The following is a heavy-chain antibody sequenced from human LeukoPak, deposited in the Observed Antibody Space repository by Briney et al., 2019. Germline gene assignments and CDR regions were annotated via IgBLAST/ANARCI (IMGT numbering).Heavy chain of an antibody. CDR2: IYHSGST. Sequence: SETLCLTCTVSGGSMSSYYWTWIRQPPGKGLEWIGYIYHSGSTNYNPSLKSRVTISLDTSKNQFSLKLSSMTAADTAVYYCATHSSGWYPYYFDNWGQGTLVTVSS. CDR3: ATHSSGWYPYYFDN. CDR1: GGSMSSYY. D-gene: IGHD6-19*01. V-gene: IGHV4-59*08. J-gene: IGHJ4*02.